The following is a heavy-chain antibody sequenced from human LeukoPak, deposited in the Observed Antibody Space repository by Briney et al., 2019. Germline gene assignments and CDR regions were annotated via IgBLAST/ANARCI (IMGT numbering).Heavy chain of an antibody. CDR3: SRDGGAGLDY. D-gene: IGHD2-15*01. J-gene: IGHJ4*02. CDR1: GYTFTAYG. CDR2: KWYDDSRK. Sequence: GRSLRLSCAASGYTFTAYGMHWVRQAPGKGLEWVAVKWYDDSRKFYGDSVKGRFTVSRDISKNTLYLEMNSLRAEDTAVYYCSRDGGAGLDYWGQGTLVTVSS. V-gene: IGHV3-33*01.